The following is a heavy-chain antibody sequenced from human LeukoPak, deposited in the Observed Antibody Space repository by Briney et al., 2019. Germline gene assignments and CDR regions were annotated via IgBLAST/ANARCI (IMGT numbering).Heavy chain of an antibody. D-gene: IGHD4-17*01. Sequence: ASVKVSCKASGYTFTSYYMHWVRQAPGQGLEWMGIINPSGGSTSYAQKFQGRVTMTRDTSTSTVYMELSSLRSEDTAVYYCARELAMTKVTHDFDYWGQGTLVTVSS. J-gene: IGHJ4*02. CDR1: GYTFTSYY. CDR2: INPSGGST. V-gene: IGHV1-46*03. CDR3: ARELAMTKVTHDFDY.